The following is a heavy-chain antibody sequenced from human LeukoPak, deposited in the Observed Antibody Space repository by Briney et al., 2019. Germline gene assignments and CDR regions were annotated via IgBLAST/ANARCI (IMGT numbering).Heavy chain of an antibody. Sequence: GGSLRLSCAASGFTFSSYAMSWVRQAPGKGLEWVSAISGSGDSTYYGDPVKGRFTISRDNSKNTLYLQMNSLRAEDTAVYYCAKTRPLDSSSWSHGDYWGQGTLVTVSS. D-gene: IGHD6-13*01. CDR1: GFTFSSYA. CDR2: ISGSGDST. V-gene: IGHV3-23*01. J-gene: IGHJ4*02. CDR3: AKTRPLDSSSWSHGDY.